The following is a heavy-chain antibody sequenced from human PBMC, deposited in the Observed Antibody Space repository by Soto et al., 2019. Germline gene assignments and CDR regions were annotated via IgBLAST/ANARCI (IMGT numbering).Heavy chain of an antibody. D-gene: IGHD3-10*01. J-gene: IGHJ6*02. CDR2: INHSGST. Sequence: SETLSLTCAVYGGSFSGYYWSWIRQPPGKGLEWIGEINHSGSTNYNPSLKSRVTISVDTSKNQFSLKLSSVTAADTAGYYCARGGGFGELYGMDVWGQGTTVP. CDR1: GGSFSGYY. CDR3: ARGGGFGELYGMDV. V-gene: IGHV4-34*01.